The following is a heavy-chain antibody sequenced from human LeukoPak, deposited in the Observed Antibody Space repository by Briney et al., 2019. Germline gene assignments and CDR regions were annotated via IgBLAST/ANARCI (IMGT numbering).Heavy chain of an antibody. CDR3: ARQGYDYHYYYVDG. CDR1: GYTFRSYW. V-gene: IGHV5-51*01. Sequence: GESLKISCKGSGYTFRSYWIGWARQMPGKGLEWMGIIYPGDSDTIYSPSFRGQVTISADKSADSTYQQWASLKTSNSGTYYYARQGYDYHYYYVDGWGKGTTVTVSS. D-gene: IGHD3-3*01. CDR2: IYPGDSDT. J-gene: IGHJ6*03.